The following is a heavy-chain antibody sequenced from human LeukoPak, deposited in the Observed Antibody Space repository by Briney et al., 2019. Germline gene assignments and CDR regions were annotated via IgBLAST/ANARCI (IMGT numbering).Heavy chain of an antibody. CDR2: IYSGGST. V-gene: IGHV3-53*04. J-gene: IGHJ4*02. CDR3: ASPSGYSGYAFDY. CDR1: GFTFSSYA. Sequence: GGSLKLSCAASGFTFSSYAMSWVRQAPGKGLEWVSVIYSGGSTYYADSVKGRFTISRHNSKNTLYLQMNSLRAEDTAVYYCASPSGYSGYAFDYWGQGTLVTVSS. D-gene: IGHD5-12*01.